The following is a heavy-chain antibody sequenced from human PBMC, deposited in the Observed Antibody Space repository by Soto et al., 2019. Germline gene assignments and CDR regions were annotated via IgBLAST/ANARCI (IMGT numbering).Heavy chain of an antibody. J-gene: IGHJ4*02. V-gene: IGHV4-59*01. Sequence: QVQLQESGPGLVKPSETLSLTCTVSGVSIRSYFWSWIRQPPGKGLEWIGSIYHSADTKYSPSLKGRATISVDTYKKQFSLRLSTVTAADTALYYCAGSKKRELNFDYWGQGALVTVSS. D-gene: IGHD1-7*01. CDR1: GVSIRSYF. CDR2: IYHSADT. CDR3: AGSKKRELNFDY.